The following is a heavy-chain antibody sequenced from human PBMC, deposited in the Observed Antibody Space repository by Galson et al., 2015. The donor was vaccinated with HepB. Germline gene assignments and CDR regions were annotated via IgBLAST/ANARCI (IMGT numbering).Heavy chain of an antibody. CDR2: INHSGST. CDR1: GGPFSGYY. Sequence: SETLSLTCAVYGGPFSGYYWSWIRQPPGKGLEWIGEINHSGSTNYNPSLKSRVTISVDTSKSQFSLKLSSVTAADTAVYYCARGRSMITFGGVIVSYFLYWGQGTLVTVSS. J-gene: IGHJ4*02. V-gene: IGHV4-34*01. D-gene: IGHD3-16*02. CDR3: ARGRSMITFGGVIVSYFLY.